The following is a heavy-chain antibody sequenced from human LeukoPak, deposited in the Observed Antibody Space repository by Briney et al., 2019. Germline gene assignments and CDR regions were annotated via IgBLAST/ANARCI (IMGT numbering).Heavy chain of an antibody. CDR2: IVGNGGGI. J-gene: IGHJ4*02. CDR3: AKDRIPDGKYSIDF. Sequence: GGSLRLSCAASGFTFSAYAMSWVRQAPGKGLEWVSVIVGNGGGIHYADSVKGRFTISRDNAKNTLYLQMNSLRAEDSAVYYCAKDRIPDGKYSIDFWGQGTPVTVSS. D-gene: IGHD2/OR15-2a*01. CDR1: GFTFSAYA. V-gene: IGHV3-23*01.